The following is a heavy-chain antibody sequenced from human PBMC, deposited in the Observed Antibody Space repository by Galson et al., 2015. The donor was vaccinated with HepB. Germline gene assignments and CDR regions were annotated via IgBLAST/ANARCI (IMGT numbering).Heavy chain of an antibody. V-gene: IGHV3-30*18. Sequence: SLRLSCAASGFTFSSFGMHWVRQAPGKGLEWVAVTSYAGDNNYYAQSVKGRFTISRDNSKNTLDLQMDSLRIEDTAVYYCGKDVQHVTEYMHGHSYFGLHVWGLGTTVSVS. CDR1: GFTFSSFG. J-gene: IGHJ6*02. D-gene: IGHD2-21*02. CDR3: GKDVQHVTEYMHGHSYFGLHV. CDR2: TSYAGDNN.